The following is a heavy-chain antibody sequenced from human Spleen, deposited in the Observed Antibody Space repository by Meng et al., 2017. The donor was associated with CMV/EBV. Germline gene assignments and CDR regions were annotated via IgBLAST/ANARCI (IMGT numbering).Heavy chain of an antibody. V-gene: IGHV3-23*01. J-gene: IGHJ4*02. CDR3: AKMVSLGTYYFDY. Sequence: CAASGFTFSSYAMGWVRQAPGKGLEWVSAISGSGGSTYYADSVKGRFTISRDNSKNTLYLQMNSLRAEDTAVYYCAKMVSLGTYYFDYWGQGTLVTVSS. CDR1: GFTFSSYA. D-gene: IGHD2-8*01. CDR2: ISGSGGST.